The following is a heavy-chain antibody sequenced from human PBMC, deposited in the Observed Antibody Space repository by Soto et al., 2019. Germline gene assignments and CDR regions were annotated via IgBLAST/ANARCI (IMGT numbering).Heavy chain of an antibody. CDR3: ASSLLTPFDY. CDR2: INSDGSST. J-gene: IGHJ4*02. V-gene: IGHV3-74*01. Sequence: VGSLRLSCAASGFTFSDYWMHWVRQAPGKGLVWVSRINSDGSSTFYADSVKGRFTISRDNAKNTLYLQMNSLRAEDTAVYYCASSLLTPFDYWGQGTLVTVSS. CDR1: GFTFSDYW. D-gene: IGHD1-26*01.